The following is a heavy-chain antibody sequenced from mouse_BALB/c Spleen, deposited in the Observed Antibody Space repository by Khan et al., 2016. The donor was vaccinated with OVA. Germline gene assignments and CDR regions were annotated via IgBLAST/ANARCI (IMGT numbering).Heavy chain of an antibody. CDR3: TRAGYGSFAY. V-gene: IGHV1-5*01. D-gene: IGHD1-1*01. Sequence: PLQQSGTVLARPGASVKMSCKASGYIFTNYWMHWVKQRPGQGLEWIGGIYPGNSDTSYNQKFKGKAKLTAVTSASTAYMELSSLTNEDSAVYYCTRAGYGSFAYWGQGTLVTVSA. CDR1: GYIFTNYW. J-gene: IGHJ3*01. CDR2: IYPGNSDT.